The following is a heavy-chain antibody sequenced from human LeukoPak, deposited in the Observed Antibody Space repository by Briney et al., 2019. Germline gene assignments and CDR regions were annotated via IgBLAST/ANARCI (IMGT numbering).Heavy chain of an antibody. CDR3: ARHVFERRGWPIADY. CDR2: IYYSGST. D-gene: IGHD6-19*01. J-gene: IGHJ4*02. V-gene: IGHV4-59*08. CDR1: GGSISSYY. Sequence: PSEPLSLTCTVSGGSISSYYWSWIRQPPGKGLEWIGYIYYSGSTNYNPSLKSRVTISVDTSKNQFSLKLSSVTAADTAAYYCARHVFERRGWPIADYWGQGTLVTVSS.